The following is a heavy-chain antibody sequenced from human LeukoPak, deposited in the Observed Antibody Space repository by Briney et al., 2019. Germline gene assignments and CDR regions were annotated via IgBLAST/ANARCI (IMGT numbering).Heavy chain of an antibody. Sequence: PSETLSLTCTVSGGSISSYYWSWIRQPPGKGLEWIGYIYYSGSTNYNPSLKSRVTISVDTSKNQFSLKLSSVTAADTAVYYCARGEYRYCSSTSCRAGRFDPWGQGTLVTVSS. D-gene: IGHD2-2*01. CDR2: IYYSGST. V-gene: IGHV4-59*01. CDR1: GGSISSYY. CDR3: ARGEYRYCSSTSCRAGRFDP. J-gene: IGHJ5*02.